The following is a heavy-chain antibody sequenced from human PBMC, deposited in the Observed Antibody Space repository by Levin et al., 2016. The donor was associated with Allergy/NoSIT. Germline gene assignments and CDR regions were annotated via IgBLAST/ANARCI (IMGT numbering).Heavy chain of an antibody. CDR2: ISGSGGST. D-gene: IGHD3-3*01. Sequence: WIRQPPGKGLEWVSAISGSGGSTYYADSVKGRFTISRDNSKNTLYLQMNSLRAEDTAVYYCAKDQKDDFWSGSYYYYGMDVWGQGTTVTVSS. CDR3: AKDQKDDFWSGSYYYYGMDV. J-gene: IGHJ6*02. V-gene: IGHV3-23*01.